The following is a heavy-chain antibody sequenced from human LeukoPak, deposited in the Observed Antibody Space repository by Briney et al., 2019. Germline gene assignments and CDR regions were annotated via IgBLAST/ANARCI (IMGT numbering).Heavy chain of an antibody. CDR1: GYTFTGYA. V-gene: IGHV7-4-1*02. D-gene: IGHD3-22*01. J-gene: IGHJ4*02. CDR2: INTNTGNP. CDR3: ARGLSDYYYDSSGYPL. Sequence: GASVKASCKASGYTFTGYAMNWVRQAPGQGLEWMGWINTNTGNPTYAQGFTGRFVFSLDTSVSTAYLQISGLKAEDTAVYYCARGLSDYYYDSSGYPLWGQGTLVTVSS.